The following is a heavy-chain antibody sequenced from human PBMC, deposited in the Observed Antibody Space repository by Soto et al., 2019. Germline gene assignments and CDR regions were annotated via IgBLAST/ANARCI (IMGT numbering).Heavy chain of an antibody. J-gene: IGHJ5*02. D-gene: IGHD2-21*02. Sequence: QVQLVQSGAEVKKPGSSVKVSCKASGGTFSSYAISWVRQAPGQGLEWMGGIIPIFGTANYAQKFQGRVTITADESTSTAYMELSSLSSEDTAVYYCARAQLAYCGGDCYSGVFYWFDPWGQGTLVTVSS. CDR3: ARAQLAYCGGDCYSGVFYWFDP. CDR1: GGTFSSYA. CDR2: IIPIFGTA. V-gene: IGHV1-69*01.